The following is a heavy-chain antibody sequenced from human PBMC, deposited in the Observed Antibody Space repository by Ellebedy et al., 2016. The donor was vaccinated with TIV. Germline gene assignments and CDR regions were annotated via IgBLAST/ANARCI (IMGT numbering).Heavy chain of an antibody. CDR1: GGTFSSYG. J-gene: IGHJ6*02. CDR3: ASRGVPLGYCSGGSCLETYFYYGMDV. CDR2: IIPILGIA. V-gene: IGHV1-69*04. Sequence: AASVKVSCKASGGTFSSYGISWVRQAPGQGLEWMGRIIPILGIANYAQKFQGRVTITADKSTSTAYMELSSLRSEDTAVYYCASRGVPLGYCSGGSCLETYFYYGMDVWGQGTTVTVSS. D-gene: IGHD2-15*01.